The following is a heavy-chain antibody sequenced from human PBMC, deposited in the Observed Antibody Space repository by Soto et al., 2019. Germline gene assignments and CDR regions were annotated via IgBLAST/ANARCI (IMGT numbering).Heavy chain of an antibody. V-gene: IGHV4-59*04. D-gene: IGHD3-10*01. J-gene: IGHJ4*02. CDR3: ARHRTAYYYGSGSPMIDY. CDR1: GGSISSYY. CDR2: IYYSGST. Sequence: SETLSLTCTVSGGSISSYYWSWIQQSPGKGLEWIWYIYYSGSTYYNPSLKSRVTISVDTSKNQFSLKLSSVTAADTAVYYCARHRTAYYYGSGSPMIDYWGQGTLVTVSS.